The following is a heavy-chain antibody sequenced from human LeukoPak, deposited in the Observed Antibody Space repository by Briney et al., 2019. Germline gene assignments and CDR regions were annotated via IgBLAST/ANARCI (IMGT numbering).Heavy chain of an antibody. CDR1: GGTFSSYA. Sequence: ASVKVSCKASGGTFSSYAISWVRQAPGQGLEWMGGIIPIFGTANYAQKFQGRVTITADESTSTAHMELSSLRSEDTAVYYCARGYCSSTSCYSFYYYYYGMDVWGQGTTVTVSS. V-gene: IGHV1-69*01. J-gene: IGHJ6*02. CDR3: ARGYCSSTSCYSFYYYYYGMDV. D-gene: IGHD2-2*01. CDR2: IIPIFGTA.